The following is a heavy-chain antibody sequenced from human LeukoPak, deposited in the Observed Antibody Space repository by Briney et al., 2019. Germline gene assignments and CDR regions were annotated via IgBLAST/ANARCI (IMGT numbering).Heavy chain of an antibody. J-gene: IGHJ4*02. CDR1: GGSFSGYY. V-gene: IGHV4-34*01. CDR3: ASRYTPVRKAKIDY. CDR2: INHSGST. Sequence: PSETLSLTCAVYGGSFSGYYWSWIRQPPGKGLEWIGEINHSGSTNYNPSLKSRVTISVDTSKNQFSLKLSSVTAADTAVYYCASRYTPVRKAKIDYWGQGTLVTVSS. D-gene: IGHD1-14*01.